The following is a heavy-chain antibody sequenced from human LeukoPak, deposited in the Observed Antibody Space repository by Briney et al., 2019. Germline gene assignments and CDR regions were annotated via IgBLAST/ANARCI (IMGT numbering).Heavy chain of an antibody. CDR3: ARGRLLWADGMDV. CDR2: INHSGRT. CDR1: GGPFSGDY. J-gene: IGHJ6*02. V-gene: IGHV4-34*01. Sequence: SETLSLACAVYGGPFSGDYWSWIRQPPGKGLEWIGEINHSGRTNCNPSLKSRVTISVDTSKNQFSLKLSSVTAADTAVYYCARGRLLWADGMDVWGQGTTVTVSS. D-gene: IGHD3-10*01.